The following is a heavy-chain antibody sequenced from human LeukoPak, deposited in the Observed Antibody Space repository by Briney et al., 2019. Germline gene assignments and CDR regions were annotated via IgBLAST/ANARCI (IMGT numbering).Heavy chain of an antibody. CDR2: IKQDGSEK. V-gene: IGHV3-7*01. CDR3: ASSPLGRYSYGPDYYYYYMDV. CDR1: GFTIRNHW. D-gene: IGHD5-18*01. Sequence: GGSLRLSCEVSGFTIRNHWMSWVRQAPGKGLEWVANIKQDGSEKYYVDSVKGRFTISRDNAKNSLYLQMNSLRAEDTAVYYCASSPLGRYSYGPDYYYYYMDVWGKGTTVTVSS. J-gene: IGHJ6*03.